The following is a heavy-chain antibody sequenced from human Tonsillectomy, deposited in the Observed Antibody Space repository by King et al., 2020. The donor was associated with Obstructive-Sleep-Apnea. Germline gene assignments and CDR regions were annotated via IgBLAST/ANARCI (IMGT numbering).Heavy chain of an antibody. D-gene: IGHD5-18*01. CDR1: GFPFSSYS. CDR2: ISSISSTI. J-gene: IGHJ6*04. V-gene: IGHV3-48*04. CDR3: AKDGGGYSYGWGVGGMDV. Sequence: VQLVESGGGLVKPGGSLRPSFAASGFPFSSYSMNWVRKAPGKGLEWVSYISSISSTIYYADLVKGRFTISRDNAKTSLYLQRNSLRAEDTPVYYCAKDGGGYSYGWGVGGMDVWGEGTTVTVSS.